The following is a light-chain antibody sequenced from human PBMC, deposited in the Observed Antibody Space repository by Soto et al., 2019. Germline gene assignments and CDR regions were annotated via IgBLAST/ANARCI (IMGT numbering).Light chain of an antibody. V-gene: IGKV3D-20*01. Sequence: EIVLTQSPGTLSLSPAERGTLSCRASQIVTGSYLAWYQQKPGLAPRLLIYDASSRATGIPDRFSGSGSGTDFTLTISRLEPEDFAVYYCQQYGSSPITFGQGTRLEIK. CDR1: QIVTGSY. CDR2: DAS. CDR3: QQYGSSPIT. J-gene: IGKJ5*01.